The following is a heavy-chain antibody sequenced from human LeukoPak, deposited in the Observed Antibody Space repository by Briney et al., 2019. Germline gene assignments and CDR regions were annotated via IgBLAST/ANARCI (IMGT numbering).Heavy chain of an antibody. D-gene: IGHD2-15*01. CDR2: IKQDGSEK. CDR3: ARGCSGGSCYDC. J-gene: IGHJ4*02. CDR1: GFTFSSYW. V-gene: IGHV3-7*01. Sequence: PGGSLRLSCAASGFTFSSYWMSWVRQAPGKGLEWVANIKQDGSEKNYVDSVKGRFTISRDNAKNSLYLQMNSLRVEDTAVYYCARGCSGGSCYDCWGQGTLVTVSS.